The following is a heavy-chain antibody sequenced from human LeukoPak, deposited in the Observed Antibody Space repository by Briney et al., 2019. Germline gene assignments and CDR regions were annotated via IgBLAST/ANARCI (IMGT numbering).Heavy chain of an antibody. CDR1: GFTFSSYA. Sequence: PGGSLRLSCAASGFTFSSYAMSWVRQAPGKGLEWVSAISGSGGSTYYADSVKGRFTISRDNSKNTLYLQMNSLRAEDTAVYYCAKGGSGHSVGGSCYYVYWGQGTLVTVSS. D-gene: IGHD2-15*01. CDR2: ISGSGGST. CDR3: AKGGSGHSVGGSCYYVY. V-gene: IGHV3-23*01. J-gene: IGHJ4*02.